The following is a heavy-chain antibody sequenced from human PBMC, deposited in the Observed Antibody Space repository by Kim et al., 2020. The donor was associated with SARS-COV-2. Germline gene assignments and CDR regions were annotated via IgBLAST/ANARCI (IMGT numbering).Heavy chain of an antibody. J-gene: IGHJ4*02. V-gene: IGHV3-74*01. Sequence: GGSLRLSCEATGFTFSNYWMHWVRQAPGKGLVWVSRINNAATDIIYADSVKGRVTISRDNTRNTLYLQMNSLRAEDTAVYYCARDRKNDVSDYHPMFDLWGLGTQVTISS. CDR2: INNAATDI. CDR1: GFTFSNYW. CDR3: ARDRKNDVSDYHPMFDL. D-gene: IGHD3-16*01.